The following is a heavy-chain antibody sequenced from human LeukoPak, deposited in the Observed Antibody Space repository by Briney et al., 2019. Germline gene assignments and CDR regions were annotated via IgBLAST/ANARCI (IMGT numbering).Heavy chain of an antibody. D-gene: IGHD5-18*01. CDR1: GGSISSGSYY. J-gene: IGHJ4*02. CDR3: ASLGIQLWYGFDY. V-gene: IGHV4-61*02. Sequence: SETLSLTCTVSGGSISSGSYYWSWIRQPAGKGLEWIGRIYTSGSTNYNPSLKSRVTISVDTSKNQFSLKLSSVTAADTAVYYCASLGIQLWYGFDYWGQGTLVTVSS. CDR2: IYTSGST.